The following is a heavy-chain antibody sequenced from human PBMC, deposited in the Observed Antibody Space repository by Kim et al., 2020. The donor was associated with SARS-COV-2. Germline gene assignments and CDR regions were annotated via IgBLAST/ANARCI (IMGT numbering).Heavy chain of an antibody. V-gene: IGHV3-33*01. CDR3: AREGPYGGTGAFDK. D-gene: IGHD4-17*01. CDR2: IWADRNTK. J-gene: IGHJ4*02. CDR1: RFTFSGHG. Sequence: GGSLRLSCAASRFTFSGHGMHWVRQAPGKGLEWVAVIWADRNTKYYADSVKCRFTISRDNSDNAVYLEMNSLRAEDTAIYYCAREGPYGGTGAFDKWGQGTLVTVSS.